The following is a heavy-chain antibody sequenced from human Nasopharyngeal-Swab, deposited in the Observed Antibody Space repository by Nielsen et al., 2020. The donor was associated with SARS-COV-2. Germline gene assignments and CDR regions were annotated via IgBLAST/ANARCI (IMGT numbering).Heavy chain of an antibody. J-gene: IGHJ6*02. CDR3: VRPEGVATSFKYYFQYGMDV. D-gene: IGHD5-12*01. CDR1: GYSFTSYW. CDR2: IYPRDSDT. V-gene: IGHV5-51*01. Sequence: KVSCKGSGYSFTSYWIAWVRQMPGKGLDWMEIIYPRDSDTRYSPSFQGQVTISADKSISTAYLQWSSLKASDTAMYYCVRPEGVATSFKYYFQYGMDVWGQGTMVTVPS.